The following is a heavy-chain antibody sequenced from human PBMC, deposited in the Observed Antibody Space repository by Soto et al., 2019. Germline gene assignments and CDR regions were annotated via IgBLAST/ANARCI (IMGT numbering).Heavy chain of an antibody. CDR1: GGTFSSHT. D-gene: IGHD2-2*01. Sequence: QVQLVQSGAEVKKPGSSAKVSCKASGGTFSSHTVSWVRQAPGQGLEWMGGIIPMLGTANYAQKFQGRVTIIADKSTSTAYMELSSLRSEDTAVYYCACWGYQLLFSRYYYYYGVDVWGQGTTVTVSS. J-gene: IGHJ6*02. CDR2: IIPMLGTA. CDR3: ACWGYQLLFSRYYYYYGVDV. V-gene: IGHV1-69*06.